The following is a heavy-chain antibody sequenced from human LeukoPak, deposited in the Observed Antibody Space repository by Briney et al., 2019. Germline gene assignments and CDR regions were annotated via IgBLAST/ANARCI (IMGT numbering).Heavy chain of an antibody. CDR1: GGSISSSSYY. Sequence: SETLSLTCTVSGGSISSSSYYWGWIRQPPGKGLEWIGSIYYSGSTYYNPSLKSRVTISVDTSKNQFSLKLSSVTAAGTAVYYCARHHYYGSGSYSDYWGQGTLVTVSS. CDR3: ARHHYYGSGSYSDY. CDR2: IYYSGST. V-gene: IGHV4-39*01. D-gene: IGHD3-10*01. J-gene: IGHJ4*02.